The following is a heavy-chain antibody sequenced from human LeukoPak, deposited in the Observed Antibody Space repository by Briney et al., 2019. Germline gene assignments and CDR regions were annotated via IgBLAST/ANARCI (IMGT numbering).Heavy chain of an antibody. Sequence: SQTLSLTCTVSGGSISSGDYYWSWIRQPPGKGLEWIGYIYYSGSTYYNLSLKSRVTISVDTSKNQFSLKLSSVTAADTAVYYCARAEESTYYDILTGCLFDYWGQGTLVTVSS. D-gene: IGHD3-9*01. V-gene: IGHV4-30-4*01. CDR1: GGSISSGDYY. CDR3: ARAEESTYYDILTGCLFDY. CDR2: IYYSGST. J-gene: IGHJ4*02.